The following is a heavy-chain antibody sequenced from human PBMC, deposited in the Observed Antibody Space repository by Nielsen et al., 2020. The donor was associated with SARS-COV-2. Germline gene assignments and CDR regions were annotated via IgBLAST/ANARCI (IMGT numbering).Heavy chain of an antibody. D-gene: IGHD6-19*01. CDR3: ARGGVAGSFDY. J-gene: IGHJ4*02. CDR1: GFTVSSNY. Sequence: GESLKISCAASGFTVSSNYMSWIRQAPGKGLEWVSYISSSGSTIYYADSVKGRFTISRDNAKNSLYLQMNSLRAEDTAVYYCARGGVAGSFDYWGQGTLVTVSS. V-gene: IGHV3-11*04. CDR2: ISSSGSTI.